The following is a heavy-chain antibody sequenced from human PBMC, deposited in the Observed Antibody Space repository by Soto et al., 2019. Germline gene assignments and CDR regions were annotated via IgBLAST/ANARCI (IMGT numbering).Heavy chain of an antibody. D-gene: IGHD3-10*01. CDR3: AKERLARGIDY. Sequence: EVQLLDSGGGLVQPGGSLRLSCAASGFTFSNYAMSWVRQAPGKGLDWVSTISNSGSNTYYADSVKGRFSISRDNSKNTVYLEMKNLRAEDTAVYYCAKERLARGIDYWGQGTLVTVSS. J-gene: IGHJ4*02. CDR2: ISNSGSNT. CDR1: GFTFSNYA. V-gene: IGHV3-23*01.